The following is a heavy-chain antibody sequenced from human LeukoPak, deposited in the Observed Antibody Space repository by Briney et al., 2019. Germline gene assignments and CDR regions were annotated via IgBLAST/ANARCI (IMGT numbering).Heavy chain of an antibody. CDR3: VRGDSPRGGYFEY. Sequence: GGSLRLSCAAFGFNFRGFGMHWVRQAPGKGPEWVAVIYNGGNTKYYGDSVKGRLTISRDNSKNTLYLQMDSLRPDDTAVYYCVRGDSPRGGYFEYWGQGILVTVSS. J-gene: IGHJ4*02. D-gene: IGHD3-16*01. CDR1: GFNFRGFG. V-gene: IGHV3-30*03. CDR2: IYNGGNTK.